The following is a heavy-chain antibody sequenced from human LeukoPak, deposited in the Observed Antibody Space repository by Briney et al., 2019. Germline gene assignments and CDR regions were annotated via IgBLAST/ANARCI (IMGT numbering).Heavy chain of an antibody. V-gene: IGHV4-34*01. D-gene: IGHD3-9*01. J-gene: IGHJ4*02. CDR3: ARVMALRYFDGAFDY. Sequence: SETLSLTCAVYGGSFSGYYWSWIRQPPGKGLEWIGEINHSGSTNYNPSLKSRVTISVDTSKNQFSLKLSSVTAADTAVYYCARVMALRYFDGAFDYWGQGTLVTVSS. CDR1: GGSFSGYY. CDR2: INHSGST.